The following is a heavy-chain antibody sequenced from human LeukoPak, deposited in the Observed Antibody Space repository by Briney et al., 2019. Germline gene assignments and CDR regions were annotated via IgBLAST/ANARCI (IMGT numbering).Heavy chain of an antibody. CDR1: GFTLSTYN. Sequence: PGGSLRVSCAASGFTLSTYNMNWVRQAPGKGVEWVSFISSGGSYIYYADSMKGRFTISGDNAKNSLFLQMISLTAEDTAVYYCARGRTDFWSGYHPLGFDIWGQGTMVTVSS. CDR3: ARGRTDFWSGYHPLGFDI. V-gene: IGHV3-21*06. J-gene: IGHJ3*02. CDR2: ISSGGSYI. D-gene: IGHD3-3*01.